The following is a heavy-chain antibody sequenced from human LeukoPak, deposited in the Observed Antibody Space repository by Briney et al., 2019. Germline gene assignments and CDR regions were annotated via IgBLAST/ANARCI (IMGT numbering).Heavy chain of an antibody. CDR1: GYTFTGYY. CDR3: ARDLQLYSGSYNAH. Sequence: ASVKVSCKASGYTFTGYYMHWVRQAPGQGLEWMGWISAYNGNTNYAQKLQGRVTMTTDTSTSTAYMEPRSLRSDNTAVYYCARDLQLYSGSYNAHWGQGTLVTVSS. CDR2: ISAYNGNT. D-gene: IGHD1-26*01. J-gene: IGHJ4*02. V-gene: IGHV1-18*04.